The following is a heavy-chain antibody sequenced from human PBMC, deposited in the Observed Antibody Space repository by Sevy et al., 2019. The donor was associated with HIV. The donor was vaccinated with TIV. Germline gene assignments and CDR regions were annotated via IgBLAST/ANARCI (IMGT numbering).Heavy chain of an antibody. V-gene: IGHV3-33*01. Sequence: GGSLRLSCAASGFTFSSYGMHWVRQAPGKGLEWVAVIWYDGSNKYYADSVKGRFTISRDNSENTLYLQMNSLRAEDTAVYYCARDYYYDSSGYSYYYYGMDVWGQGTTVTVSS. CDR3: ARDYYYDSSGYSYYYYGMDV. D-gene: IGHD3-22*01. CDR2: IWYDGSNK. CDR1: GFTFSSYG. J-gene: IGHJ6*02.